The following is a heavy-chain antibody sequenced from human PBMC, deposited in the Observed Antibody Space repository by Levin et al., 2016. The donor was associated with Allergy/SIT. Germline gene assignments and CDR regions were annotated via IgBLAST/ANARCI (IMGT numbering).Heavy chain of an antibody. V-gene: IGHV3-30*18. J-gene: IGHJ4*02. CDR3: AKDVMTTVVTTAD. D-gene: IGHD4-23*01. Sequence: WIRQPPGKGLEWVAVISYDGSNKYYADSVKGRFTISRDNSKNTLYLQMNSLRAEDTAVYYCAKDVMTTVVTTADWGQGTLVTVSS. CDR2: ISYDGSNK.